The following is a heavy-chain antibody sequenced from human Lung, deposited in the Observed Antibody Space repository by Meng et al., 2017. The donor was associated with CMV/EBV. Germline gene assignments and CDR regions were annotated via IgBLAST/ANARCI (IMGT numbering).Heavy chain of an antibody. Sequence: SETLSLXXSVSGASITYNTYFWDWLRQPPGKGLEWIGSISYGGSTLYNSSLKSRVSISLDASESQVTLRLNSVTAADTAVYYCARIFPSDYYKYDLDFWGQRXTVTVSS. V-gene: IGHV4-39*06. J-gene: IGHJ6*03. CDR1: GASITYNTYF. D-gene: IGHD3-3*01. CDR2: ISYGGST. CDR3: ARIFPSDYYKYDLDF.